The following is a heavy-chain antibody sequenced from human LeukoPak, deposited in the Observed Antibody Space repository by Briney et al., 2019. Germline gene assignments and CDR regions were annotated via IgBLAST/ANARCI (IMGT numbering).Heavy chain of an antibody. D-gene: IGHD3-9*01. CDR2: IIPIFGTA. CDR3: ARVYYDILTASDAFDI. CDR1: GGTFSSYA. Sequence: SVKVSCKASGGTFSSYAISWVRQAPGQGLEWMGGIIPIFGTANYAQKFQGRVTITADESTSTAYMELRSLRSDDTAVYYCARVYYDILTASDAFDIWGQGTMVTVSS. V-gene: IGHV1-69*13. J-gene: IGHJ3*02.